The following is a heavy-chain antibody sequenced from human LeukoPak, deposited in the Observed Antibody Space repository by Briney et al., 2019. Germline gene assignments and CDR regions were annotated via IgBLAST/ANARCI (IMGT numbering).Heavy chain of an antibody. D-gene: IGHD3-9*01. CDR2: ISGDGDDS. CDR3: VKDTGDSHVLAGYEGDNWLDP. J-gene: IGHJ5*02. Sequence: GGSLRLSCAASGFTFEHFAMHWVRQVPGKGLEWLCLISGDGDDSSYPDFLKGRFTISRDSSKNVVYLHMNSLTTGDSGLYYCVKDTGDSHVLAGYEGDNWLDPWGQGTLVTVSS. V-gene: IGHV3-43*02. CDR1: GFTFEHFA.